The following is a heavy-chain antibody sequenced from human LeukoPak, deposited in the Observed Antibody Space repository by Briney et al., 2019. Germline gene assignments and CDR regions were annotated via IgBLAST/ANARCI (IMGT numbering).Heavy chain of an antibody. J-gene: IGHJ6*03. Sequence: SETLSLTCTVSGGSISSYYWSWIRQPAGQGLEWIGRISTSGSTNSNPSLKSRVTMSVYTSTNQFPLKLSSVTAADTAVYYCARAGRPASITMIRGVRKQYYYMDVWGKGTTVTVSS. CDR3: ARAGRPASITMIRGVRKQYYYMDV. D-gene: IGHD3-10*01. CDR1: GGSISSYY. V-gene: IGHV4-4*07. CDR2: ISTSGST.